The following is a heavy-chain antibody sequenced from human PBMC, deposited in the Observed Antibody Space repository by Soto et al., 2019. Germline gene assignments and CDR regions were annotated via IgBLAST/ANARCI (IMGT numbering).Heavy chain of an antibody. CDR2: IYQSGST. CDR3: AKDRLWGSSDRGAPDDFEV. Sequence: SETLSLTCTVSGGSISSRNWWSWLRQSPTKGLEWIGEIYQSGSTNYNPSLESRVTVSVDKSKNQFSLELTSLTAADTAVYYCAKDRLWGSSDRGAPDDFEVWGQGTMVTVSS. D-gene: IGHD6-6*01. V-gene: IGHV4-4*02. CDR1: GGSISSRNW. J-gene: IGHJ3*01.